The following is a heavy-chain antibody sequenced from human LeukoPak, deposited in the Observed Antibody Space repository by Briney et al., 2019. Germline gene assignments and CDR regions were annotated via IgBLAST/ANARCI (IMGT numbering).Heavy chain of an antibody. CDR2: IYYSGST. V-gene: IGHV4-39*01. CDR1: GGSISSSSYY. J-gene: IGHJ3*02. Sequence: PSETLSLTCTVSGGSISSSSYYWGWIRQPPGKGLEWIGSIYYSGSTYYNPSLKSRVTISVDTSKNQFSLKLSSVTAADTAVYYCARRPNYYDSSGYYYVAAFDIWGQGTMVTVSS. CDR3: ARRPNYYDSSGYYYVAAFDI. D-gene: IGHD3-22*01.